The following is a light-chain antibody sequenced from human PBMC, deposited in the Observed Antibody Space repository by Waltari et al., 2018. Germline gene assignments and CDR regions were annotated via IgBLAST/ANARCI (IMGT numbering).Light chain of an antibody. V-gene: IGKV3-20*01. CDR2: GAS. CDR3: QQYGSSPNS. Sequence: EIVLTQSPGTLSLSPGERATLSCRASQSVSSSYLAWYQQKPGQAPRLLIYGASSRATGIPDRFRGSGSGTDFTLTISRLEPEDFAGYYCQQYGSSPNSFGQGTKLEIK. J-gene: IGKJ2*03. CDR1: QSVSSSY.